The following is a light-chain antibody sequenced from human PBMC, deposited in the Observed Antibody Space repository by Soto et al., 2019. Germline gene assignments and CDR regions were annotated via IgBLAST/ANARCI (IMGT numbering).Light chain of an antibody. V-gene: IGKV1-9*01. CDR1: QGISSY. CDR3: QQLNSYPIT. Sequence: IQFTQSPSSLSASVGDRVTLTCRASQGISSYLAWYQQKPGTAPKLLIYAASTLQSGVPSRFSGSGSGTDFTLTISSLQPEDFATYYGQQLNSYPITFGQGTRLEIK. CDR2: AAS. J-gene: IGKJ5*01.